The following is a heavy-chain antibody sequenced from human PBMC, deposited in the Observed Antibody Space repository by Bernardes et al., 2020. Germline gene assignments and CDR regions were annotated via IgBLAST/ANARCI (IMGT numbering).Heavy chain of an antibody. D-gene: IGHD3-10*01. CDR1: GGTFSNYG. V-gene: IGHV1-69*04. Sequence: SVKVSCKASGGTFSNYGFSWVRQAPGQGLKWMGRLIPILTRTDYAQKFQGRVTITADRSTGTFYMELSSLTSEDTAIYYCARDGSGGYYKYAFDAWGQGTTVTVSS. J-gene: IGHJ3*01. CDR2: LIPILTRT. CDR3: ARDGSGGYYKYAFDA.